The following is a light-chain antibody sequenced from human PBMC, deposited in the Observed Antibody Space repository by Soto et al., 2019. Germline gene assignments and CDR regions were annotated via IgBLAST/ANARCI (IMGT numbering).Light chain of an antibody. V-gene: IGLV2-11*01. J-gene: IGLJ1*01. CDR3: CPYVGSYPSYV. Sequence: QSALTQPRSVSGSPGQSVTISCTGTSSDVGTYNFVSWYQQHPGKAPKFMIYDVTKRPSGVPDRFSGSESGYTASLTISGLHALDEADYYSCPYVGSYPSYVFGTGTKLTVL. CDR1: SSDVGTYNF. CDR2: DVT.